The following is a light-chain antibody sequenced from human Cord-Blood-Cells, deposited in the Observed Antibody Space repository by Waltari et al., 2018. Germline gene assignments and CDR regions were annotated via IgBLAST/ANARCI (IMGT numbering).Light chain of an antibody. V-gene: IGLV2-14*01. CDR1: SSDVAGYNY. Sequence: QSALSQPASVSGSPGQSTTISCTGTSSDVAGYNYVSWYQQHAGKAPKLIIYDVSNRPSGVSNRFSGSKSGNTASLTISGLQAEDEADYYCSSYTSSSTLDVVFGGGTKLTVL. J-gene: IGLJ2*01. CDR2: DVS. CDR3: SSYTSSSTLDVV.